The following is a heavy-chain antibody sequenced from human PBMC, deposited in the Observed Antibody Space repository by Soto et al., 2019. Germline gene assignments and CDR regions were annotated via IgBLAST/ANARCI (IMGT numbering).Heavy chain of an antibody. D-gene: IGHD5-12*01. J-gene: IGHJ4*02. CDR1: GYTFTNYG. CDR2: ISAYNGNT. Sequence: QVQLVQSGAEVKKPGASVKVSCKSSGYTFTNYGIIWVRQAPGQGLEWMGWISAYNGNTDYAQNLQGRVTMTTDTSTSTAYMELRSLRSDDTAVYYCARDLVATSIDYWGQGTLVTVSS. CDR3: ARDLVATSIDY. V-gene: IGHV1-18*01.